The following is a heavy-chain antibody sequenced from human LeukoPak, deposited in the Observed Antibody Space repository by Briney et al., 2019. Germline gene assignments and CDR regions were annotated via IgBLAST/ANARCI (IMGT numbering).Heavy chain of an antibody. CDR2: INSDGSST. CDR1: GFTFSSYW. D-gene: IGHD5-18*01. CDR3: ARESRGYSYGPSDYFDY. V-gene: IGHV3-74*01. Sequence: GGSLRLSCAASGFTFSSYWMYWVRQAPGKGLGWVSRINSDGSSTTYADSVKGRFTISRDNAKNTLYLQMNSLRAEDTAVYYCARESRGYSYGPSDYFDYWGQGTLVTVSS. J-gene: IGHJ4*02.